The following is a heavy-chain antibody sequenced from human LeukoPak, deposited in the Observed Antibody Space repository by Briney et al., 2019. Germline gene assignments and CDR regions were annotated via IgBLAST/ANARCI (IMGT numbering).Heavy chain of an antibody. CDR3: AHNYTSGWS. D-gene: IGHD6-19*01. Sequence: SVKVSCKASGRTFSRYTINWVRQAPGQGFEWMGGIIPVFGTTNYAQKFQDRVTITADESTSTAYMELSSLRSEDMAIYYCAHNYTSGWSWGQGTLVTVSS. CDR1: GRTFSRYT. CDR2: IIPVFGTT. V-gene: IGHV1-69*13. J-gene: IGHJ5*02.